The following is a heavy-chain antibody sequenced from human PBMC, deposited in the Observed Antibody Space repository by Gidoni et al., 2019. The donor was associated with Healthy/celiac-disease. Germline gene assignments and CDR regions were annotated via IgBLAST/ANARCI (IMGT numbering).Heavy chain of an antibody. CDR2: ISYDGSNK. Sequence: QVQLVESGGGVVQPGRSLRLPCAATGFPFSSYAMHWVRQAPGKGLEWVAVISYDGSNKSYAASVKGRFTISRDNSKNTLYLQMNSLRAEDTAVYYCARDLGCGGDCYSYAFDIWGQGTMVTVSS. V-gene: IGHV3-30-3*01. CDR1: GFPFSSYA. J-gene: IGHJ3*02. D-gene: IGHD2-21*02. CDR3: ARDLGCGGDCYSYAFDI.